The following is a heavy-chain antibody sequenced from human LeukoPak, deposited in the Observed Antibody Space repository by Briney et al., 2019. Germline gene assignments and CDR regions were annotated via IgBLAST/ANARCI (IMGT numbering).Heavy chain of an antibody. CDR1: GGTFSSYA. CDR2: IIPIFGTA. D-gene: IGHD2-2*01. Sequence: ASVKVSCKASGGTFSSYAISWVRQAPGQGLEWMGGIIPIFGTASYAQKFQGRVTTTADESTSTAYMELSSLRSEDTAVYYCARTDTGYCSSTSCSNYYYYGMDVWGKGTTVTVSS. V-gene: IGHV1-69*13. J-gene: IGHJ6*04. CDR3: ARTDTGYCSSTSCSNYYYYGMDV.